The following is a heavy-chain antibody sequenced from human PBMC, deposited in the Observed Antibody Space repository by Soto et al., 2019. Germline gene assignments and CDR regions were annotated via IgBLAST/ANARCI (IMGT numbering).Heavy chain of an antibody. CDR2: ISSSGGNT. D-gene: IGHD3-10*01. CDR3: AKRPTSTGFGDPFDI. V-gene: IGHV3-23*01. J-gene: IGHJ3*02. CDR1: GFTFSTYA. Sequence: EVQLLESGGDLVQPGGSLRLSCAASGFTFSTYAMSWVRQAPGKGLEWVSTISSSGGNTYYTDSVKGRFTISRDNSQNTLYLQMDSLGAEDTGIYYWAKRPTSTGFGDPFDIWGQGTMVTVSS.